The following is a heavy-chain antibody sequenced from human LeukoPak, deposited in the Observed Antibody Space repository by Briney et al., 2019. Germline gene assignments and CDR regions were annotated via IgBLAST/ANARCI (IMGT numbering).Heavy chain of an antibody. V-gene: IGHV5-51*01. CDR3: ARFEVNHEDNTGYYYFDY. J-gene: IGHJ4*02. CDR2: IYPGDSDI. D-gene: IGHD3-9*01. Sequence: GESLKISCRVFGYAFASYWVGWVRQVPGKGLEWMGIIYPGDSDIKYNPSFEGQVIFSADKSINTAYLQWNSLKASDTAMYYCARFEVNHEDNTGYYYFDYWGQGTLVTVSS. CDR1: GYAFASYW.